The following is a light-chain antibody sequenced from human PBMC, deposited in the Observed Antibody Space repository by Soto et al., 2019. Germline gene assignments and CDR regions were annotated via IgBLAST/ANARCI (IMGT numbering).Light chain of an antibody. CDR3: QQSYRTPRT. V-gene: IGKV1-39*01. CDR2: AAS. Sequence: DIQMTQSQSSLSASVGDRVTITCRASQSISGYLNWYQQKPGKSPKLLIFAASSLPSGVPSRFSGSGSGTDFPLTISSLQTEDFATYYCQQSYRTPRTFGQGTKVQI. CDR1: QSISGY. J-gene: IGKJ1*01.